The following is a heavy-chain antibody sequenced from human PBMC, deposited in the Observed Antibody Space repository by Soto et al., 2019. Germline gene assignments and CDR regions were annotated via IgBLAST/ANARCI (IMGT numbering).Heavy chain of an antibody. D-gene: IGHD3-3*01. Sequence: GGSLRLSCAASGFTFSSYSMNWVRQAPGKWLEWVSYISSSSTIYYADSVKGRFTISRDNAKNSLYLQMNSLRDEDTAVYYCARAPRTSGTIFGVAIIDYWGQGTLVTVSS. CDR3: ARAPRTSGTIFGVAIIDY. V-gene: IGHV3-48*02. CDR2: ISSSSTI. CDR1: GFTFSSYS. J-gene: IGHJ4*02.